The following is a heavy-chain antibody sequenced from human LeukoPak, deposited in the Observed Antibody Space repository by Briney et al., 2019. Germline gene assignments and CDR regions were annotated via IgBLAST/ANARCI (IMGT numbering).Heavy chain of an antibody. CDR3: ARGGDYGDLRYFDY. CDR1: GGSIDNYY. Sequence: PSETLSLTCTVSGGSIDNYYWSWIRQPPGKGLEWIGYIYYRGSTNYNPSLKSRVTFSVDTSKNQFSLKLNSVTAADTAVYYCARGGDYGDLRYFDYWGQGTLVTVSS. CDR2: IYYRGST. J-gene: IGHJ4*02. D-gene: IGHD4-17*01. V-gene: IGHV4-59*01.